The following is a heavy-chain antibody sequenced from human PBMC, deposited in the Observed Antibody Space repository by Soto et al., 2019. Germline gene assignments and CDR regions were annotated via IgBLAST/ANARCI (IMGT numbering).Heavy chain of an antibody. J-gene: IGHJ3*02. CDR1: GDSISTYY. V-gene: IGHV4-59*01. D-gene: IGHD3-10*01. CDR2: IHYSGTT. Sequence: SXATLSLTCDVSGDSISTYYWSWVRQPPGQGLEWIGYIHYSGTTNYNPSLKSRVTMSVDTPKNQFSLRLTSVTAADTAVYYCARKKYGSARGAAFDIWGQGTMVTVSS. CDR3: ARKKYGSARGAAFDI.